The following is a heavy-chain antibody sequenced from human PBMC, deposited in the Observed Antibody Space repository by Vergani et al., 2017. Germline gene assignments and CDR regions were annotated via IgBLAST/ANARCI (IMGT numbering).Heavy chain of an antibody. D-gene: IGHD4-23*01. CDR3: ARVPVAHYYYYGMDV. CDR2: IYHSGST. V-gene: IGHV4-38-2*02. J-gene: IGHJ6*02. Sequence: QVQLQESGPGLVKPSETLSLTCTVSGYSISSGYHWGWIRQPPGKGLEWIGSIYHSGSTYYNPSLKSRVTISVDTSKNQFSLKLSSVTAADTAVYYCARVPVAHYYYYGMDVWGQGTTVTVSS. CDR1: GYSISSGYH.